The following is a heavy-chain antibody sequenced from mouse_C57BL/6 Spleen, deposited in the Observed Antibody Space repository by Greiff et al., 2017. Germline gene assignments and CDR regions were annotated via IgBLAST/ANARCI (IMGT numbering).Heavy chain of an antibody. D-gene: IGHD1-1*01. Sequence: VHVKQSGAELVRPGASVKLSCTASGFNIKDYYMHWVKQRPEQGLEWIGRIDPEDGDTEYAPKFQGKATMTAYTSSNTAYLQLSSLTSEDTACYYCTVLITTGFDYWGQGTTLTVS. CDR2: IDPEDGDT. V-gene: IGHV14-1*01. CDR3: TVLITTGFDY. CDR1: GFNIKDYY. J-gene: IGHJ2*01.